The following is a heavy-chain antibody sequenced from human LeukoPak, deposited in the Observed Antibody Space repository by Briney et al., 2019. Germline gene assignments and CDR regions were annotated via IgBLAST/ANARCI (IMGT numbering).Heavy chain of an antibody. CDR2: IYHSGST. J-gene: IGHJ3*02. V-gene: IGHV4-38-2*01. D-gene: IGHD1-26*01. CDR1: GGSFSGYY. CDR3: ASPSGSHPYAFDI. Sequence: KPSETLSLTCAVYGGSFSGYYWGWIRQPPGKGLEWIGSIYHSGSTYYNPSLKSRVTISVDTSKNQFSLKLSSVTAADTAVYYCASPSGSHPYAFDIWGQGTMVTVSS.